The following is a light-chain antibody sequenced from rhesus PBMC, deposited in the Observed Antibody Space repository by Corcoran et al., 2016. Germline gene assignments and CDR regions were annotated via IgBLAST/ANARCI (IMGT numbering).Light chain of an antibody. J-gene: IGKJ2*01. CDR2: GES. V-gene: IGKV1-36*01. CDR1: QGIANY. CDR3: LQYNTKPYN. Sequence: DIQMTQSPSSLSASAGDRVTITCRASQGIANYLSWYQQKQGKAPKRLMYGESNLESGVPPRFSGSGSGTEFALTIRSLQPEDFAAYYGLQYNTKPYNFGQGTKVEIK.